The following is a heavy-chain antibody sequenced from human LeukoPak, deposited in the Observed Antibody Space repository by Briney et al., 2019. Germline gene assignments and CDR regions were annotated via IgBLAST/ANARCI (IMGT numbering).Heavy chain of an antibody. V-gene: IGHV4-30-2*01. CDR1: GGSISSGGYS. J-gene: IGHJ4*02. D-gene: IGHD4-17*01. CDR3: ASVYGDYVFDY. CDR2: IYHSGGT. Sequence: SQTLSLTCAVSGGSISSGGYSWSWIRHPPGKGLEWIGYIYHSGGTYYNPSLKSRVTISVDRSKNQFSLKLSSVTAADTAVYYCASVYGDYVFDYWGQGTLVTVSS.